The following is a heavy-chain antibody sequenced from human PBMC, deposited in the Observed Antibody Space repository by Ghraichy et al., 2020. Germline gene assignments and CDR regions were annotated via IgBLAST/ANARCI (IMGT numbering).Heavy chain of an antibody. D-gene: IGHD1-20*01. CDR2: INHSGST. J-gene: IGHJ4*02. V-gene: IGHV4-34*01. CDR1: GGSFSGYY. CDR3: AREVWHNWYVDY. Sequence: SETLSLTCAVYGGSFSGYYWSWIRQPPGKGLEWIGEINHSGSTNYNPSLKSRVTISVDTSKNQFSLKLSSVTAADTAVYYCAREVWHNWYVDYWGQGTLVTVSS.